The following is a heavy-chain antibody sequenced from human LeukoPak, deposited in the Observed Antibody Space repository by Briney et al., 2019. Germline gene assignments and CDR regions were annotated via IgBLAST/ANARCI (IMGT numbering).Heavy chain of an antibody. J-gene: IGHJ3*02. V-gene: IGHV4-59*01. CDR1: GGSISSYY. D-gene: IGHD5-24*01. CDR2: IYYSGST. CDR3: ARGPHLKMATIDAFDI. Sequence: SETLSLTCTVSGGSISSYYWSWIRQPPGKGLEWMGYIYYSGSTNYNPSLKSRVTISVDTSKNQFSLKLSSVTAADTAVYYCARGPHLKMATIDAFDIWGQGTMVTVSS.